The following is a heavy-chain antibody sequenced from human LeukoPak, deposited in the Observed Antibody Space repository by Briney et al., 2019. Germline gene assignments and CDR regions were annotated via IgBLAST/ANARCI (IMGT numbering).Heavy chain of an antibody. CDR3: AGDIVVVPAAITYYYYMDV. D-gene: IGHD2-2*02. V-gene: IGHV1-69*01. Sequence: SVKVSCKASGGTFSSYAISWVRQAPGQGLEWMGGIIPIFGTANYAQKFQGRVTITADESTSTAYMELSSLRSEDTAVYYCAGDIVVVPAAITYYYYMDVWGKGTTVTVSS. CDR1: GGTFSSYA. CDR2: IIPIFGTA. J-gene: IGHJ6*03.